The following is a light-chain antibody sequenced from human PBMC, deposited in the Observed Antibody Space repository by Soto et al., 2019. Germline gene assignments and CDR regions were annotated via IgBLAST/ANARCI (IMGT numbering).Light chain of an antibody. V-gene: IGKV3-20*01. CDR1: QSVSSAF. CDR2: AAS. Sequence: EIVLTQSPGTLSSPPGERATLSCRASQSVSSAFLAWYQQKPGQAPRLLIYAASSRATGIPDRFSGSGSGTDFTLTISRLEPEDFAVYYCQQYGTSLFSFGPGTKVDIK. J-gene: IGKJ3*01. CDR3: QQYGTSLFS.